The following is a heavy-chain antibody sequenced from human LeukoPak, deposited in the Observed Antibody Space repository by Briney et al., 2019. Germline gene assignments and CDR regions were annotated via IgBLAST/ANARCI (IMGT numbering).Heavy chain of an antibody. J-gene: IGHJ2*01. CDR1: GGSISSYY. D-gene: IGHD2-2*02. CDR3: ARRGQVPAAIPYWYFDL. V-gene: IGHV4-59*01. CDR2: IYYSGST. Sequence: PSETLSLTCTVSGGSISSYYWSWIRQPPGKGLEWIGYIYYSGSTNYNPSLKSRVTISVDTSKNQFSLKLSSVTAADTAVYYCARRGQVPAAIPYWYFDLWGRGTLVTVSS.